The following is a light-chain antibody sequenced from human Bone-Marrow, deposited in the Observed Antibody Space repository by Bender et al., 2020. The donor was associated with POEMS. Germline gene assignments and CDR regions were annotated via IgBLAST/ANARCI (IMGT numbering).Light chain of an antibody. V-gene: IGLV2-14*03. CDR2: DVS. Sequence: SALTQPASVSGSPGQSITISCTGTSIDVGGYNYVSWYQHHPGKAPKLLIYDVSNRPSGVSTRFSGSKSGNTASLTISGLQAEDEAVYHCSSYTSATTVVFGGGTKLTVL. CDR3: SSYTSATTVV. CDR1: SIDVGGYNY. J-gene: IGLJ2*01.